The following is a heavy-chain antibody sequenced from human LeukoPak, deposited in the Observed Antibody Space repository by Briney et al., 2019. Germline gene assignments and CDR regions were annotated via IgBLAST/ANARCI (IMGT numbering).Heavy chain of an antibody. CDR1: GVTFSDYY. Sequence: PGGSLRLSCQASGVTFSDYYMSWIRQAPGKGLEWIAYISGPGYPIYHADSVKGRFTISRDNAERSLYLQMNSLRVEDTAVYYSASVVGASLTIRFDLWGPGTLVTVSS. CDR3: ASVVGASLTIRFDL. V-gene: IGHV3-11*01. CDR2: ISGPGYPI. J-gene: IGHJ4*02. D-gene: IGHD2-15*01.